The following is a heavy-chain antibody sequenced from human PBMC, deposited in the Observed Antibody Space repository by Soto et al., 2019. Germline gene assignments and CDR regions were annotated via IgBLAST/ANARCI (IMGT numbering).Heavy chain of an antibody. CDR1: GGSVSSGSYY. J-gene: IGHJ4*02. V-gene: IGHV4-61*01. CDR3: AGGSSGSYPFDY. Sequence: SETLYLTCTVSGGSVSSGSYYWSWIRRPPGKRLEWIGYIYCSGSTTYNPSLKSRVTISVDTSKSRFSLKLSSATAADTAVYYCAGGSSGSYPFDYWGQGTLVTVSS. D-gene: IGHD1-26*01. CDR2: IYCSGST.